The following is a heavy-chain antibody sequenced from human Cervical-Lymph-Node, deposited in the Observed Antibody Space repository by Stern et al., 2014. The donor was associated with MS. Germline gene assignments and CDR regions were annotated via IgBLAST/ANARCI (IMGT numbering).Heavy chain of an antibody. CDR1: GGSISSYY. Sequence: VQLVQSGPGLVKPSETLSLTCSVSGGSISSYYWNWIRQPPGKGLEWIANVHYSGTTNYNPSLKSRVTILLDTSMNQISLKLTSGTAADTAVYYCAGSGTYYPDYWGQGILVTVSS. D-gene: IGHD3-3*01. J-gene: IGHJ4*02. CDR2: VHYSGTT. CDR3: AGSGTYYPDY. V-gene: IGHV4-59*08.